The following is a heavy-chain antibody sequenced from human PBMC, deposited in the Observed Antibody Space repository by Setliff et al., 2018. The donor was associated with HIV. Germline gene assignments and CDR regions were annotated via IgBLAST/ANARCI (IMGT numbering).Heavy chain of an antibody. CDR2: ISAYNGNT. V-gene: IGHV1-18*01. D-gene: IGHD3-22*01. J-gene: IGHJ1*01. CDR1: GYIFTSYG. CDR3: ARDPSSGIYYDSSGQYFQN. Sequence: EASVKVSCKASGYIFTSYGISWVRQAPGQGLEWMGWISAYNGNTNYAQKFQGRVSMTIDTSTSTAYMGLRSLRPDDTAVYFCARDPSSGIYYDSSGQYFQNWGQGTLVTVSS.